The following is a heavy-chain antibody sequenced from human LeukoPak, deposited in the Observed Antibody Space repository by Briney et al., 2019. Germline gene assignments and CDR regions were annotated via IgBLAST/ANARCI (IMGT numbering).Heavy chain of an antibody. D-gene: IGHD6-19*01. J-gene: IGHJ4*02. CDR1: GFTFSSYG. CDR2: ISYDGSNK. Sequence: GGSLRLSCAASGFTFSSYGMHWIRQAPGKGLEWVAVISYDGSNKYYADSVKGRFTISRDNSKNTLYLQMNSLRAEDTAVYYCAKDYGSSGWDPLDYWGQGTLVTVSS. CDR3: AKDYGSSGWDPLDY. V-gene: IGHV3-30*18.